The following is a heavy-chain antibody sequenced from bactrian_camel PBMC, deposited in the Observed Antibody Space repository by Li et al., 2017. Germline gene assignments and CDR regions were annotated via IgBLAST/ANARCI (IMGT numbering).Heavy chain of an antibody. CDR1: NPSYC. Sequence: VQLVESGGGSVQAGGSLKLSCSYSNPSYCLSWFRQAPGKEREGVATIDNDGSTTYADSVKGRFTVSKDNVKNTLYLQLNSLKTEDSAMYYCTRDLATVGFYFAYWGQGTQVTVS. D-gene: IGHD5*01. V-gene: IGHV3S55*01. CDR2: IDNDGST. CDR3: TRDLATVGFYFAY. J-gene: IGHJ6*01.